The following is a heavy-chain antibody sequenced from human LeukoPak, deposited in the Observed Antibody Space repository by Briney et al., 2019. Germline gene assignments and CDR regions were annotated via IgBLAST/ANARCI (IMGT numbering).Heavy chain of an antibody. D-gene: IGHD1-7*01. J-gene: IGHJ4*02. V-gene: IGHV3-30*18. CDR1: GFTFSSYG. CDR3: AKALFLGTIYLVDGVFDY. CDR2: ISYDGSNK. Sequence: PGGSLRLSCAASGFTFSSYGMHWVRQAPGKGLEWVAVISYDGSNKYYADSVKGRFTISRDNSKNTLYLQMNSLRAEDTAVYYCAKALFLGTIYLVDGVFDYWGQGTLVTVSS.